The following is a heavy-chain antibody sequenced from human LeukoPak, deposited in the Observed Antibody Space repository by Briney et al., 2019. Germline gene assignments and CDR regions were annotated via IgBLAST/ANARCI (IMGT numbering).Heavy chain of an antibody. Sequence: ASVKVSCKASGYTFTSYAMNWVRQAPGQGLEWMGWINTNTENPTYAQGFTGRFVFSLDTSVSTAYLQISSLKAEDTAVYYCARDRAPRYCSGGSCYYYYGMDVWGQGTTVTVSS. CDR1: GYTFTSYA. J-gene: IGHJ6*02. CDR3: ARDRAPRYCSGGSCYYYYGMDV. CDR2: INTNTENP. D-gene: IGHD2-15*01. V-gene: IGHV7-4-1*02.